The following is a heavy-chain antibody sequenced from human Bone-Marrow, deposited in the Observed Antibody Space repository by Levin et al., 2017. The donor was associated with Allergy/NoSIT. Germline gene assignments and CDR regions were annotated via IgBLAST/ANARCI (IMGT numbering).Heavy chain of an antibody. D-gene: IGHD6-13*01. CDR2: IGYDGST. Sequence: PSETLSLTCTVSGDSITRNNYYWAWIRQPPGKGLEWIATIGYDGSTYYNPSLKRRVTITLDTPKSQFSLKLSSVTAADTAVYFCASLIAAAGTNYFNSWGQGVLVTVSS. CDR3: ASLIAAAGTNYFNS. J-gene: IGHJ4*02. CDR1: GDSITRNNYY. V-gene: IGHV4-39*01.